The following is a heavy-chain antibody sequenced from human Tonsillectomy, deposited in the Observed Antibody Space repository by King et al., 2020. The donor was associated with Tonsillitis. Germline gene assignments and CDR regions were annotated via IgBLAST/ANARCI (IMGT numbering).Heavy chain of an antibody. Sequence: VQLVESGGGLVQPGGSLRLSCAASGFTFSTSWMHWVRQAPGKGLVWVSRIRSDGSDTKYADSVKGRFTISRDNAKNTLYLQMKIRRAEDTAVYYCARDQSVAGPTTFDYWGQGNLVTVSS. V-gene: IGHV3-74*03. D-gene: IGHD6-19*01. J-gene: IGHJ4*02. CDR2: IRSDGSDT. CDR3: ARDQSVAGPTTFDY. CDR1: GFTFSTSW.